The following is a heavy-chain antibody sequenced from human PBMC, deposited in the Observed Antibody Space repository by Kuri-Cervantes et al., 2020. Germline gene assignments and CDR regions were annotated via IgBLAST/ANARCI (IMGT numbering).Heavy chain of an antibody. CDR1: GFTFSSYS. V-gene: IGHV3-21*01. CDR3: ARDDILTGYYLLGASDI. D-gene: IGHD3-9*01. CDR2: ISSSSSYI. Sequence: GESLKISCAASGFTFSSYSMNWVRQAPGKGLEWVSSISSSSSYIYYADSVKGRFTISRDNAKNSLYLQMNSLRAEDTAVYYCARDDILTGYYLLGASDIWGQGTMVTVSS. J-gene: IGHJ3*02.